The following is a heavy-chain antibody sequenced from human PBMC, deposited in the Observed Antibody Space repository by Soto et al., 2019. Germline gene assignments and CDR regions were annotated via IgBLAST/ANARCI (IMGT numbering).Heavy chain of an antibody. Sequence: GGSLRLSCAASGFTFSSYWMSWVRQAPGKGLEWVANIKQDGSEKYYVDSVKGRFTNSRDNAKNSLYLQMNGLRAEDTAVYYCARTGQYQLLLPSKDLAYYYYYYMDVWGKGTTVTVSS. CDR1: GFTFSSYW. J-gene: IGHJ6*03. D-gene: IGHD2-2*01. CDR3: ARTGQYQLLLPSKDLAYYYYYYMDV. V-gene: IGHV3-7*01. CDR2: IKQDGSEK.